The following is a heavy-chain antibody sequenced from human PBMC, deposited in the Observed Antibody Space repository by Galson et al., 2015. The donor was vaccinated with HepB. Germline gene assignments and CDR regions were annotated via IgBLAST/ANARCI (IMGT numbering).Heavy chain of an antibody. Sequence: SVKVSCKASGCVFITYGISWVRQVPGQGLEWMGWISTQNGKTHYAQKIQGRVTMTTDTSTSTAYLELRSLRSDDTAVYYCARDVRGAEYFDYWGQGTLVIVSS. CDR2: ISTQNGKT. D-gene: IGHD4-17*01. CDR3: ARDVRGAEYFDY. V-gene: IGHV1-18*01. J-gene: IGHJ4*02. CDR1: GCVFITYG.